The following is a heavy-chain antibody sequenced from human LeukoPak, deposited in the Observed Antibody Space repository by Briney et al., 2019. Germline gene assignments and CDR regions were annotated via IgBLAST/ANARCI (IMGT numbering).Heavy chain of an antibody. CDR2: IIPIFGTA. D-gene: IGHD3-22*01. J-gene: IGHJ4*02. V-gene: IGHV1-69*13. CDR1: GGTFSSYA. Sequence: VKVSCKASGGTFSSYAISWVRQAPGQGLEWMGGIIPIFGTANYAQKFQGRVTITADESTSTAYMELSSLRSEDTAVYYCAFQTYYYDSSGYYRFDYWGQGTLVTVSS. CDR3: AFQTYYYDSSGYYRFDY.